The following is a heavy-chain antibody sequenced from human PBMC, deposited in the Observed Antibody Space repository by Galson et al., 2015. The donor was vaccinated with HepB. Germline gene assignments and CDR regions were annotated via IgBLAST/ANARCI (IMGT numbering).Heavy chain of an antibody. D-gene: IGHD6-13*01. J-gene: IGHJ4*02. Sequence: SLRLSCAASGFTVSSNYMSWVRQAPGKGLEWVSVIYSGGSTYYADSVKGRFTIFRDNSKNTLYLQMNSLRAEDTAVYYCARGYSSSWYLRGSQYFDYWGQGTLVTVSS. V-gene: IGHV3-66*01. CDR3: ARGYSSSWYLRGSQYFDY. CDR2: IYSGGST. CDR1: GFTVSSNY.